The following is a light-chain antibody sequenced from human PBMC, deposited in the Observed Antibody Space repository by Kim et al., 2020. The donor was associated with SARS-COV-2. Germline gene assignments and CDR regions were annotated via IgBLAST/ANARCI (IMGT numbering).Light chain of an antibody. Sequence: VAPGERATLSCRASQSVSSNLAWYQQKPGQAPRLLIYGASTRATGTAARFSGSGSGTEFTLTMSSLQSEDFAVYYCQQYNNWPPAFGQGTKVDIK. J-gene: IGKJ1*01. CDR2: GAS. CDR3: QQYNNWPPA. V-gene: IGKV3-15*01. CDR1: QSVSSN.